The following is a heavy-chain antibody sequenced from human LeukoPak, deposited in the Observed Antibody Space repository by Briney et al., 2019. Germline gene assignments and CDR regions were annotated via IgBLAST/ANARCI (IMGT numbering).Heavy chain of an antibody. D-gene: IGHD6-19*01. CDR2: IGIRCDT. J-gene: IGHJ4*02. CDR3: ARGGIQVSGIDEFDY. CDR1: RFTFIDYD. Sequence: HAGRSLRLSCASSRFTFIDYDMHWVRQVRGKGLEWVSAIGIRCDTHYSRSVKGRLAISRENAESSLYLQMNSLRAEDTAVYYCARGGIQVSGIDEFDYWGQGSLVTVSS. V-gene: IGHV3-13*01.